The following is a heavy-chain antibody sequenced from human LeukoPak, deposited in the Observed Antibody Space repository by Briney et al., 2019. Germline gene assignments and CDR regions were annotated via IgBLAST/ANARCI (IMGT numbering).Heavy chain of an antibody. J-gene: IGHJ1*01. Sequence: SETLSLTCTVSGGSISSSSYYWGWIRQPPWKGLEWIGSIYYSGSTYYNPSLKSRVTISADTSKNQFSLKLSSVTAADTAVYYCANIPQSSGWYEYFQHWGQGTLVTVSS. D-gene: IGHD6-19*01. V-gene: IGHV4-39*01. CDR2: IYYSGST. CDR3: ANIPQSSGWYEYFQH. CDR1: GGSISSSSYY.